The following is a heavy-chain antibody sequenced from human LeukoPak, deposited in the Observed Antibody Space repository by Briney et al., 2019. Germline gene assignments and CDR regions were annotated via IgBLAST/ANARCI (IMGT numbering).Heavy chain of an antibody. J-gene: IGHJ4*02. V-gene: IGHV3-7*04. CDR3: ARGNDY. CDR1: GFTFSTYW. CDR2: VKGDGSQK. Sequence: GGSLRLSCAGSGFTFSTYWMYWVRQAPGKGLEWVANVKGDGSQKNYADSVKGRFTISRDNAKNSLYLQINSLRDEDTAVYYCARGNDYWGQGTLVTVSS.